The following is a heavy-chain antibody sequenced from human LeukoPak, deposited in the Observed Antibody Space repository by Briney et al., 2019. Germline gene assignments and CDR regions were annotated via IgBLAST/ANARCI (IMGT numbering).Heavy chain of an antibody. Sequence: SETLSLTCAVYGGSFSGYYWSWIRQPPGKGLEWIGEINHSGSTNYNPSLKSRVTISVDTSKNQFSLKLSSVTAADTAVYYCARHVPYYYDSSGYSDFDYWGQGTLVTVSS. CDR1: GGSFSGYY. D-gene: IGHD3-22*01. CDR3: ARHVPYYYDSSGYSDFDY. J-gene: IGHJ4*02. V-gene: IGHV4-34*01. CDR2: INHSGST.